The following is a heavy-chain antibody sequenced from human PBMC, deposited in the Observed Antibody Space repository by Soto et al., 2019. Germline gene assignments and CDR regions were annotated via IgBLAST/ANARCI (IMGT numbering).Heavy chain of an antibody. J-gene: IGHJ6*02. D-gene: IGHD3-16*02. CDR1: GDSILGYY. Sequence: SETLSLTCSVSGDSILGYYWSWIRQPAGKRLEWIGRVYNSGNVIFNPSLKNRVTMSVDMSKNQFSLRLTSVTAADSAVYYCARDRLESSTYGMDVWGRGTTATVSS. CDR2: VYNSGNV. CDR3: ARDRLESSTYGMDV. V-gene: IGHV4-4*07.